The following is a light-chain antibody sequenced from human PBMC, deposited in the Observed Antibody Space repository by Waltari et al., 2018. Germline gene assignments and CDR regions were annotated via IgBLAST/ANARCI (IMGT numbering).Light chain of an antibody. J-gene: IGKJ3*01. Sequence: DIQMTQSPSSLSASIGDRVTITCQASHDISDSLNWYQQKPGTAPKLLIYRASNLETGVPSRFSESVSGRDFTLAISGLQPEDIATYYCQQYDNFGITFGPGTKVDFK. CDR1: HDISDS. V-gene: IGKV1-33*01. CDR3: QQYDNFGIT. CDR2: RAS.